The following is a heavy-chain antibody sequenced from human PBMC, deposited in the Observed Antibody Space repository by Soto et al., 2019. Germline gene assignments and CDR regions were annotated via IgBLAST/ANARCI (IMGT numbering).Heavy chain of an antibody. V-gene: IGHV5-10-1*01. CDR2: IDPSDSYT. CDR1: GYSFTSYW. Sequence: GESLKVSCKGSGYSFTSYWISWVRQMPGKGLEWMGRIDPSDSYTNYSPSFQGHVTISADKSISTAYLQWSSLKASDTAMYYCAGDCYSTPYYGMAVWGQGTTVPVSS. J-gene: IGHJ6*02. CDR3: AGDCYSTPYYGMAV. D-gene: IGHD2-21*01.